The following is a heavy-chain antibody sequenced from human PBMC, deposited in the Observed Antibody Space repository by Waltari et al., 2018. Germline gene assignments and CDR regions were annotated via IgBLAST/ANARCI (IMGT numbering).Heavy chain of an antibody. D-gene: IGHD3-3*01. CDR2: IWYDGSNK. J-gene: IGHJ6*02. Sequence: QVQLVESGGGVVQPGRSLRLSCAASGFTFSSYGMHWVHQAPGKGLEWVAVIWYDGSNKYYADSVKGRFTISRDNSKNTLYLQMNSLRAEDTAVYYCAREKDPVLRFLRGMDVWGQGTTVTVSS. CDR3: AREKDPVLRFLRGMDV. CDR1: GFTFSSYG. V-gene: IGHV3-33*01.